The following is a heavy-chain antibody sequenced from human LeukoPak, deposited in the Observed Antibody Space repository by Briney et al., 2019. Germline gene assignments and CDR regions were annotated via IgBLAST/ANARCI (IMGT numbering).Heavy chain of an antibody. V-gene: IGHV4-34*01. CDR1: GGSFSGYY. Sequence: SETLSLTCAVYGGSFSGYYWSWIRQPPGKGLEWIGEINHSGSTNYNPSLKSRVTISVDTSKNQFSLKLSSVTAADTAVYYCAGGRRGSSSSWYGYWGQGALVTVSS. D-gene: IGHD6-13*01. CDR3: AGGRRGSSSSWYGY. CDR2: INHSGST. J-gene: IGHJ4*02.